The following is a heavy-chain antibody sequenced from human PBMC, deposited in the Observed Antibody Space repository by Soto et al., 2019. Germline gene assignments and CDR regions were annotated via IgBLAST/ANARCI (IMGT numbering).Heavy chain of an antibody. CDR1: GFSLSTSGGG. CDR3: XFQQDYYDSSGYLPFQH. D-gene: IGHD3-22*01. CDR2: IYWNDDK. J-gene: IGHJ1*01. V-gene: IGHV2-5*01. Sequence: SGPTLVNRTPTLTLTCTFSGFSLSTSGGGVGWIRQPPGKALEWLALIYWNDDKRYSPSLKSRLTITKDTSKNQVVLTMTNMDPVDTATYYCXFQQDYYDSSGYLPFQHWGQGTLVTVSS.